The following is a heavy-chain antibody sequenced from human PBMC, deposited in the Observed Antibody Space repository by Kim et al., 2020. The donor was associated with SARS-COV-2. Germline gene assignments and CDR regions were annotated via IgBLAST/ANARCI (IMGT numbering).Heavy chain of an antibody. D-gene: IGHD3-9*01. CDR2: IIPILGIA. CDR3: ARSYYDILTGYYMGDYYFDY. J-gene: IGHJ4*02. V-gene: IGHV1-69*04. CDR1: GGTFSSYA. Sequence: SVKVSCKASGGTFSSYAISWVRQAPGQGLEWMGRIIPILGIANYAQKFQGRVTITADKSTSTAYMELSSLRSEDTAVYYCARSYYDILTGYYMGDYYFDYWGQGTLVTVSS.